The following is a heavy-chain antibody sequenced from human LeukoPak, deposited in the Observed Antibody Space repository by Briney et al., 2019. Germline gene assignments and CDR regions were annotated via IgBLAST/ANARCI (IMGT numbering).Heavy chain of an antibody. V-gene: IGHV3-66*02. CDR2: IYSGGST. J-gene: IGHJ4*02. Sequence: GGSLRLSCAASGFTFSSYSMSWVRQAPGKGLEWVSVIYSGGSTYYADSVKGRFTISRDNSKNTLYLQMNSLRAEDTAVYYCASMHQYCSSTSCDLYDYWGQGTLVTVSS. D-gene: IGHD2-2*01. CDR3: ASMHQYCSSTSCDLYDY. CDR1: GFTFSSYS.